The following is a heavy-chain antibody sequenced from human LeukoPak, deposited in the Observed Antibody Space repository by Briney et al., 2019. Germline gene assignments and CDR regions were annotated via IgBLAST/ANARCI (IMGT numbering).Heavy chain of an antibody. V-gene: IGHV4-59*12. Sequence: PSETLSLTCTVSGGSISSYYWSWIRQPPGKGLEWIGYIYYSGSTNYNPSLKSRVTISVDTSKNQFSLKLSSVTAADTAVYYCARGGLYSNYAFDIWGQGSMVTVSS. J-gene: IGHJ3*02. CDR1: GGSISSYY. D-gene: IGHD4-11*01. CDR3: ARGGLYSNYAFDI. CDR2: IYYSGST.